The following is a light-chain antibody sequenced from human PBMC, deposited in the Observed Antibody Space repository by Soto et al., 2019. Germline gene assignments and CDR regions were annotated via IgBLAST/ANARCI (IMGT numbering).Light chain of an antibody. Sequence: EIVLTQSPATLSLSPGERATLSCRASERVDNFLAWYQQRPGQAPRLLIYDGSSRAAGIPARFRGSGSGTDFHLTISRLEPEDSAIYYCQQSTNWLYTFGQGTRLEIK. CDR1: ERVDNF. V-gene: IGKV3-11*01. CDR2: DGS. J-gene: IGKJ2*01. CDR3: QQSTNWLYT.